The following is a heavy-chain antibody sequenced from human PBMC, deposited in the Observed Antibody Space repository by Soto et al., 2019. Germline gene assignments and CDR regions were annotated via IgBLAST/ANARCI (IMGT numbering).Heavy chain of an antibody. D-gene: IGHD3-22*01. CDR2: IIPIFGTA. Sequence: VQLVQSGAEVKKPGPSVKLSCKASGGTFSSYAISWVRQAPGQGLEWMGGIIPIFGTANYAQKFQGRVTITADESTSRAYMALSSLRSEDTAVYYCARSRVTYYYDRSAFDIWGQGKMVTVSS. V-gene: IGHV1-69*01. J-gene: IGHJ3*02. CDR1: GGTFSSYA. CDR3: ARSRVTYYYDRSAFDI.